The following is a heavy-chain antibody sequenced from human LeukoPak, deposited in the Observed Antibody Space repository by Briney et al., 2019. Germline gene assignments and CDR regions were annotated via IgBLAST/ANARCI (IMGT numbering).Heavy chain of an antibody. CDR1: GFTFSSYG. D-gene: IGHD3-22*01. Sequence: PGGSLRLSCAASGFTFSSYGMHWVRQAPGKGLEWVAVIWYDGSNKYYADSVKGRFTISRDNSKNTLYLQMNSLKTEDTAVYYCTTEAPSGYCVYWGQGTLVTVSS. CDR3: TTEAPSGYCVY. CDR2: IWYDGSNK. J-gene: IGHJ4*02. V-gene: IGHV3-33*01.